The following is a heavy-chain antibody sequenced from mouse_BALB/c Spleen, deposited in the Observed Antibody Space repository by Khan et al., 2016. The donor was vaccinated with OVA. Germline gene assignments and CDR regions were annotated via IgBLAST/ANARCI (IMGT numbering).Heavy chain of an antibody. CDR2: INPRSEYT. CDR1: GYTFTSNT. D-gene: IGHD2-14*01. CDR3: ARRTTGYTMDY. Sequence: QVQLQQSGAELARPGASVRMSCKASGYTFTSNTMHWVKQRPGQGLEWIGYINPRSEYTNYNQNFKDKATLTADKSSSTAYMQLSSLTSEDSAVYYCARRTTGYTMDYWGQGTSVTVSS. J-gene: IGHJ4*01. V-gene: IGHV1-4*01.